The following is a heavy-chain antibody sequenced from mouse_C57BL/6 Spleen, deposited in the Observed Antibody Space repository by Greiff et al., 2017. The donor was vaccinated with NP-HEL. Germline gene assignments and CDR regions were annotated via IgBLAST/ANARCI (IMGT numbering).Heavy chain of an antibody. V-gene: IGHV10-3*01. J-gene: IGHJ4*01. D-gene: IGHD1-1*01. Sequence: EVQGVESGGGLVQPKGSLKLSCAASGFTFNTYAMHWVRQAPGKGLEWVARIRSKSSNYATYYADSVKDRFTISRDDSQSMLYLQMNNLKTEDTAMYYCVREETLLRTYAMDYWGQGTSVAVSS. CDR1: GFTFNTYA. CDR2: IRSKSSNYAT. CDR3: VREETLLRTYAMDY.